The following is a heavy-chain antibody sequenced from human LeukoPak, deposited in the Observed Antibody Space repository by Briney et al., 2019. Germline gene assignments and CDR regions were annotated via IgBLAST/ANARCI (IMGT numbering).Heavy chain of an antibody. CDR3: ARDRQQLVRGDYFDY. D-gene: IGHD6-13*01. Sequence: PSQTLSLTCTVSGGSISSGGYYWVWIRQPPGKGLKWIGSIYYSGSTYYNPSLPSLKSRVTISVDTSKNQFSLNLSSVTAADTAVYYCARDRQQLVRGDYFDYWGQGILVTVSS. J-gene: IGHJ4*02. CDR1: GGSISSGGYY. CDR2: IYYSGST. V-gene: IGHV4-39*07.